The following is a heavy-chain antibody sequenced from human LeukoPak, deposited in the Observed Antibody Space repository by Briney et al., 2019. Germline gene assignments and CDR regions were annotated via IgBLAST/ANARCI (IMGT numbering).Heavy chain of an antibody. V-gene: IGHV3-11*06. CDR3: ARVPCSSTSCYYYYGMDV. D-gene: IGHD2-2*01. CDR2: ISSSSSYT. J-gene: IGHJ6*04. CDR1: GFTFSNYA. Sequence: GASLRLSCAASGFTFSNYAMSWVRQAPGKGLEWVPYISSSSSYTNYADSVKGRFTISRDNAKNSLYLQMNSLRAEDTAVYYCARVPCSSTSCYYYYGMDVWGKGTTVTVSS.